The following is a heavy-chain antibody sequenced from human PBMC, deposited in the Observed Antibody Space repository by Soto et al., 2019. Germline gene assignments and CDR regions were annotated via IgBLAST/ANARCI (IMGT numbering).Heavy chain of an antibody. CDR1: GFTFRSYA. CDR3: AKEGLDIVVVPAATTFDY. J-gene: IGHJ4*02. CDR2: ISGSGGST. V-gene: IGHV3-23*01. Sequence: EVPLLESGGGLVQPGGSLRLSCAASGFTFRSYAMSWVRQAPGKGLEWVSAISGSGGSTYYADSVKGRFTISRDNSKNTLYLQMTSLRAEDTAVYYCAKEGLDIVVVPAATTFDYWGQGTLVTVSS. D-gene: IGHD2-2*03.